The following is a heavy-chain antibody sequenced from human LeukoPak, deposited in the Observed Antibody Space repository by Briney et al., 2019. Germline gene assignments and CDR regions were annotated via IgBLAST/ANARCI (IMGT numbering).Heavy chain of an antibody. D-gene: IGHD1-26*01. CDR3: ARNASDSGTSYFGY. V-gene: IGHV4-39*01. Sequence: SETLSLTCTVSGGSISSGAYYWGWIRQPPGKGLEWIGSIYYSGSTSYNPSRKSRVTISVNTSKNQFSLKLDSVTAADTAVYYCARNASDSGTSYFGYWGQGTLVTVSS. J-gene: IGHJ4*02. CDR2: IYYSGST. CDR1: GGSISSGAYY.